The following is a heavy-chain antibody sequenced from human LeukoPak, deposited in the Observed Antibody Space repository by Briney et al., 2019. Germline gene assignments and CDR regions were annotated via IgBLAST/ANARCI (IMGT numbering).Heavy chain of an antibody. V-gene: IGHV3-11*01. D-gene: IGHD3-16*01. CDR1: GFTFSDYC. Sequence: GGSLRLSCEASGFTFSDYCMSWIRQAPGKGLEWVSYISSSGRTIYYADSVKGRFTISRDNAKNSLYLQMNSLTADDTAIYYCARETGGRDAFDIWGQGTMVAVSS. CDR2: ISSSGRTI. CDR3: ARETGGRDAFDI. J-gene: IGHJ3*02.